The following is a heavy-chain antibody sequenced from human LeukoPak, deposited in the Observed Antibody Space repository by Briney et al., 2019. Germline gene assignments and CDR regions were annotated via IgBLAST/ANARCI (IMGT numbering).Heavy chain of an antibody. CDR3: ATGNIGYCSSTSCPKGMDV. J-gene: IGHJ6*03. D-gene: IGHD2-2*01. CDR2: XDPEDGET. V-gene: IGHV1-69-2*01. Sequence: GXGLXXXXLXDPEDGETIYAEKFQGRVTITADTPTDTAYMELSSLRSEDTAVYYCATGNIGYCSSTSCPKGMDVWGKGTTVTVSS.